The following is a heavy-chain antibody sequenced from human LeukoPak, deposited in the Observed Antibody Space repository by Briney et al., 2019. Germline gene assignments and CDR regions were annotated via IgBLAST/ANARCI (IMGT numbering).Heavy chain of an antibody. CDR3: ARGFRGDNFDY. Sequence: SETLSLTCAVYGGSFSGYYWSWIRQPPGRGLEWIGEINHSGSTNYTPSLKSRVTISVDTSKNQFSLKLSSVTAADTAVYYCARGFRGDNFDYWGQGTLVTVSS. CDR2: INHSGST. D-gene: IGHD7-27*01. V-gene: IGHV4-34*01. CDR1: GGSFSGYY. J-gene: IGHJ4*02.